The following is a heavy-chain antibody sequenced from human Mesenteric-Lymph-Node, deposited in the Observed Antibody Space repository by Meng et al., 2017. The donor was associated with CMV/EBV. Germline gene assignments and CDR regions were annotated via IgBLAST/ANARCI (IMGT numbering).Heavy chain of an antibody. CDR3: ARGPYYDFWSGYYFEDY. Sequence: ASVKVSCKASGYIFTAYYIHWVRQAPGQGLEWMGWMNPNSGNTGYAQKFQGRVTMTRNTSISTAYMELSSLRSEDTAVYYCARGPYYDFWSGYYFEDYWGQGTLVTVSS. J-gene: IGHJ4*02. V-gene: IGHV1-8*02. CDR2: MNPNSGNT. D-gene: IGHD3-3*01. CDR1: GYIFTAYY.